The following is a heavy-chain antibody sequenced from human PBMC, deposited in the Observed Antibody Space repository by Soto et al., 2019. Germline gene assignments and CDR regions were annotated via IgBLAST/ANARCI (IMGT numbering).Heavy chain of an antibody. V-gene: IGHV1-2*02. Sequence: QAQLVQSGAEVKKPGASVKVSCKTSGYTFTAYYIHWVRQAPGQGLEWVGWINPKTGDTKYAQKFQGRVTMTGDTYITTAYMELGRLRSDDTAVYYCARQLAYCGGDCYTEPLDYWGQGTLVTVSS. CDR2: INPKTGDT. CDR3: ARQLAYCGGDCYTEPLDY. J-gene: IGHJ4*02. CDR1: GYTFTAYY. D-gene: IGHD2-21*02.